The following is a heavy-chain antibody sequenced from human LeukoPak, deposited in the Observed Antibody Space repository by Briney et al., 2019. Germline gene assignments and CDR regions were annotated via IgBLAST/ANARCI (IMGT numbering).Heavy chain of an antibody. J-gene: IGHJ5*02. CDR2: INTSGST. Sequence: PSETLSLTCTVSGGSISSYYWTWIRQSAGKGLEWIGRINTSGSTNYNPSLRSRVTMSVNTSKNQFSLNLTSVTAADTTVYSCAREGGDPRWLDPWGQGTLVTVSS. D-gene: IGHD6-25*01. V-gene: IGHV4-4*07. CDR3: AREGGDPRWLDP. CDR1: GGSISSYY.